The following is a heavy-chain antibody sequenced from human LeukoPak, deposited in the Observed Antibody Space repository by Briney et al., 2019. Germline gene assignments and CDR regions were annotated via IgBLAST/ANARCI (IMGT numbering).Heavy chain of an antibody. Sequence: PSETLSLTCTVSGGSISSSSNYWGWIRQPPGKGLEWIGSIYYSGSTYYNPSLKSRVTISVDTSKNQFSLKLSSVTAADTAVYYCARDASGYDPPDYWGQGTLVTVSS. V-gene: IGHV4-39*07. CDR2: IYYSGST. CDR1: GGSISSSSNY. D-gene: IGHD5-12*01. CDR3: ARDASGYDPPDY. J-gene: IGHJ4*02.